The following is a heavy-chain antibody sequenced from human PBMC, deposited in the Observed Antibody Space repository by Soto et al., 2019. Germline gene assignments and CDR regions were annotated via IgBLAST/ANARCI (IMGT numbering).Heavy chain of an antibody. CDR1: GGSFSGYY. V-gene: IGHV4-34*01. D-gene: IGHD2-8*01. CDR3: ARVIFNGVYYYGMDG. CDR2: INHSGST. J-gene: IGHJ6*02. Sequence: QVQLQQWGAGLLKTSETLSLTCAVYGGSFSGYYWSWIRQHPGKGLEWIGEINHSGSTNYNQTHKSRVPKSVDTARNQCYLKLSSVTAADTAVYYCARVIFNGVYYYGMDGWGRGTTVT.